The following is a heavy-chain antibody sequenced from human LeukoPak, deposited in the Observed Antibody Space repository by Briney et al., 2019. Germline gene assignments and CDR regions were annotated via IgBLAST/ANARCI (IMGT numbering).Heavy chain of an antibody. CDR1: GYSFSHSW. Sequence: GESLKISCEAFGYSFSHSWLGWVRQIPGKGLEWMGMIFPDDSDTRYSPSFQGQVTISADKSISTACLHLSSLQASDTAMYYCAKADSRISAIDSWGQGTLVTVSS. V-gene: IGHV5-51*01. J-gene: IGHJ4*02. CDR2: IFPDDSDT. D-gene: IGHD6-6*01. CDR3: AKADSRISAIDS.